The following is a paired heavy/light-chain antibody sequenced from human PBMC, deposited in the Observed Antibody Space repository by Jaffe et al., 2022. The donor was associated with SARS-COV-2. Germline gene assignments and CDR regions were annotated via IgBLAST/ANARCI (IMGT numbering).Heavy chain of an antibody. J-gene: IGHJ4*02. Sequence: EVQLLEFGGGLVQPGGSLRLSCAASGFTFSSYAMTWVRQAPGKGLEWVSGINPSGGYTYYADSVKGRFTISRDNPKNTLYLEMDSLRAEDTAVYYCSVRGIRGVTTFDYWGQGALVTVSS. D-gene: IGHD3-10*01. CDR2: INPSGGYT. V-gene: IGHV3-23*01. CDR3: SVRGIRGVTTFDY. CDR1: GFTFSSYA.
Light chain of an antibody. V-gene: IGLV3-21*02. J-gene: IGLJ3*02. CDR1: NIGSKS. CDR3: QVWDSSTDHPGV. CDR2: DDS. Sequence: SYVLTQPPSVSVAPGQTARITCGGNNIGSKSVHWYQQKSGQAPVLVVYDDSDRPSGIPERFSGSNSGNTATLTISRVEAGDEADYYCQVWDSSTDHPGVFGGGTKLTVL.